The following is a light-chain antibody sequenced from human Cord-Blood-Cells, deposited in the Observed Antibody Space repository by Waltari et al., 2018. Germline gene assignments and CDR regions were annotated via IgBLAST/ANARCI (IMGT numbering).Light chain of an antibody. CDR1: SSNIGAGYA. J-gene: IGLJ2*01. Sequence: QSVLTQPPSVSGAPGQRVTISCPGSSSNIGAGYAVHWYQQLPGPAPKLLTYGNSNRPSGVPDRFSGSKSGTSASLAITGLQAEDEADYYCQSYDSSLSGSVVFGGGTKLTVL. CDR3: QSYDSSLSGSVV. CDR2: GNS. V-gene: IGLV1-40*01.